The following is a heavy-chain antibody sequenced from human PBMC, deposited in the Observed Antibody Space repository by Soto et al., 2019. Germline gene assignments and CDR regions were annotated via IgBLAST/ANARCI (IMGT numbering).Heavy chain of an antibody. CDR2: IVPIYRTA. V-gene: IGHV1-69*13. Sequence: AASVKVSCKASGGTFSSYRINWVRQAPGQGLEWVGGIVPIYRTADYAQKFQGRVTITADESARTSYMGLRSPKSQDTAVYYCVRDSGAKLSSSWGQGTLVTVSS. CDR1: GGTFSSYR. CDR3: VRDSGAKLSSS. J-gene: IGHJ4*02. D-gene: IGHD6-13*01.